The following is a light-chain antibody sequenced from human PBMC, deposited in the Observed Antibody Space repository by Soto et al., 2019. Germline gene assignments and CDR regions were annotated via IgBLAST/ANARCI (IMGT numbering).Light chain of an antibody. J-gene: IGKJ1*01. Sequence: IQMTKSPSSLSASVEDRVIITCRSSQSISNHLNWYQQKPGKAPKLLIFAASSLQSGVPSRFSGSRSGPDFTLTISSLQPEDFATYYCQQSYSSHPTFGQGTKV. V-gene: IGKV1-39*01. CDR3: QQSYSSHPT. CDR2: AAS. CDR1: QSISNH.